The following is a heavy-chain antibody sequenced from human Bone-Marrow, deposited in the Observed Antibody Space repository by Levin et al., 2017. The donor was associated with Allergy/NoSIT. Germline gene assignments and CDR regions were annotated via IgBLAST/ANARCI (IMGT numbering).Heavy chain of an antibody. J-gene: IGHJ4*02. V-gene: IGHV3-7*03. D-gene: IGHD5-12*01. CDR1: GFTFRTYS. CDR2: INKDGSER. Sequence: GGSLRLSCAASGFTFRTYSMTWVRQAPGKGLEWVANINKDGSERYYADSVKGRFTISRDNAKNSLYLQMSSLRAEDTAVYYCAKEDRGYSGYDSGGLDSWGQGSLVTVSS. CDR3: AKEDRGYSGYDSGGLDS.